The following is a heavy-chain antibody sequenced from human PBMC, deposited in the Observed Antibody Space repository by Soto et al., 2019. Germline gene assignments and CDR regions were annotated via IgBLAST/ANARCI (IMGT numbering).Heavy chain of an antibody. CDR2: INAGNGNT. J-gene: IGHJ6*03. Sequence: ASVKVSCKASGYTFTSYAMHWVRQAPGQRLEWMGWINAGNGNTKYSQKFQGRVTITRDTSASTAYMELSSLRSEDTAVYYCAGGNYGDYGRSDYYYYYMDVWGKGTTVTVSS. D-gene: IGHD4-17*01. CDR3: AGGNYGDYGRSDYYYYYMDV. CDR1: GYTFTSYA. V-gene: IGHV1-3*01.